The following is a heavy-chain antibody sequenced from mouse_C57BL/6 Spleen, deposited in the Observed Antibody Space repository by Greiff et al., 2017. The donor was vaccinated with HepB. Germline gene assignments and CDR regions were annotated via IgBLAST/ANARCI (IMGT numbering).Heavy chain of an antibody. J-gene: IGHJ2*01. CDR3: ASGYDGYLDY. Sequence: VQLQQSGPVLVKPGASVKMSCKASGYTFTDYYMNWVKQSHGKSLEWIGVINPYNGGTSYNQKFKGKATLTVDKSSSTAYMELNSLTSEDSAVYYCASGYDGYLDYWGQGTTLTVSS. CDR2: INPYNGGT. V-gene: IGHV1-19*01. CDR1: GYTFTDYY. D-gene: IGHD2-3*01.